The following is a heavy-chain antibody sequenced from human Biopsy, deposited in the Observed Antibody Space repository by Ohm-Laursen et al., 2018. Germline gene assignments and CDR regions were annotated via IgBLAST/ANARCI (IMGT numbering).Heavy chain of an antibody. J-gene: IGHJ6*02. V-gene: IGHV3-11*01. CDR1: GFSFSDYH. CDR2: ISGGGTI. D-gene: IGHD4-23*01. Sequence: SLRLSCAASGFSFSDYHMRWIRQAPGRGLDWVSYISGGGTIYYGDSMKGRVTISRDNAKNSLYLQMHSLRAEDTAVYYCARDTRWSPYSMDVWGQGTTVTVSS. CDR3: ARDTRWSPYSMDV.